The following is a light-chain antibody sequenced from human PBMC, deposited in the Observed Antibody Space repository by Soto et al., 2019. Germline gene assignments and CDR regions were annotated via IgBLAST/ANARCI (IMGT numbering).Light chain of an antibody. CDR2: QDN. CDR3: QAWDGSTAV. J-gene: IGLJ1*01. Sequence: SYALTQPPSVSVSPGQTASITCSGDKLGDKYTSWYQQKPGQSPVLVIYQDNKRPSGNPERFSGSTSGNTATLTISGTQTMDESDYYCQAWDGSTAVFGAGTKLTVL. V-gene: IGLV3-1*01. CDR1: KLGDKY.